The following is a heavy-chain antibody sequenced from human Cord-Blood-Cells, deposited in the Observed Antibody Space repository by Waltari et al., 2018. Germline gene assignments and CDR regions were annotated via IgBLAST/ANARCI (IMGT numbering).Heavy chain of an antibody. Sequence: QLQLQESGPGLVKPSETLSLTCTVSSGSIRNSSYYWGWIRQPPGKGLEWIGSIYYSGSTYYNPSLKSRVTISVDTSKNQFSLKLSSVTAADTAVYYCARRLQYMYVPYNWFDPWGQGTLVTVSS. D-gene: IGHD2-8*01. CDR3: ARRLQYMYVPYNWFDP. CDR1: SGSIRNSSYY. V-gene: IGHV4-39*01. CDR2: IYYSGST. J-gene: IGHJ5*02.